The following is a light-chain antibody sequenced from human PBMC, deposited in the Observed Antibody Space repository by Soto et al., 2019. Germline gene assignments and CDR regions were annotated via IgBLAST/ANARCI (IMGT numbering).Light chain of an antibody. V-gene: IGKV3-20*01. J-gene: IGKJ1*01. Sequence: EIVLTQSPGTLSLSPGERVTLSCRASQSVSSSSLAWYQQKPGQAPRLLIYDASSRATGIPDRFSGSGSGTDFTLTISRLEPEDFAVYYCQQYGSSPWTFGQGTKVEIK. CDR3: QQYGSSPWT. CDR1: QSVSSSS. CDR2: DAS.